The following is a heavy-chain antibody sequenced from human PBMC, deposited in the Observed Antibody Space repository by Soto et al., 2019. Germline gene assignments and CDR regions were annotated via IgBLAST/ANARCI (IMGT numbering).Heavy chain of an antibody. V-gene: IGHV1-58*01. Sequence: SVKVSCKASGFTFTSSAVQWVRQARGQRLEWIGWIVVGSGNTNYAQKFQERVTITRDMSTSTAYMELSSLRSEDTAVYYCAADPEGGSGSAGYYYGMDVWGQGTTVTVSS. J-gene: IGHJ6*02. CDR2: IVVGSGNT. CDR1: GFTFTSSA. D-gene: IGHD3-10*01. CDR3: AADPEGGSGSAGYYYGMDV.